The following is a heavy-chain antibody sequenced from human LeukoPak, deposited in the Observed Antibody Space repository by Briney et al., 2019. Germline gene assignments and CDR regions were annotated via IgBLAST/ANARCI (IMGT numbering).Heavy chain of an antibody. CDR1: GGSISSYY. CDR3: ARDYYDRNDAFDI. CDR2: IYYSGST. D-gene: IGHD3-22*01. J-gene: IGHJ3*02. Sequence: SETLSLTCTVSGGSISSYYWSWIRQPPGKGLERIGYIYYSGSTNYNPSLKSRVTISVDTPKNQFSLKLSSVTAADTAVYYCARDYYDRNDAFDIWGQGTMVTVSS. V-gene: IGHV4-59*01.